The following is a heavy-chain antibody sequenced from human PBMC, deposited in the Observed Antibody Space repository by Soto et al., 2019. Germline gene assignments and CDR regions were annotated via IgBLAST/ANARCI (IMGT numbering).Heavy chain of an antibody. CDR1: GGSVSSGSYY. CDR3: ARRNYYDSSGYYY. V-gene: IGHV4-61*01. Sequence: SETLSLTCTVSGGSVSSGSYYWSWIRQPPGKGLEWIGYIYYSGSTNYNPSLKSRVTISVDTSKNQFSLKLSSVTAADTAVYYCARRNYYDSSGYYYWGQGTLVTVSP. J-gene: IGHJ4*02. CDR2: IYYSGST. D-gene: IGHD3-22*01.